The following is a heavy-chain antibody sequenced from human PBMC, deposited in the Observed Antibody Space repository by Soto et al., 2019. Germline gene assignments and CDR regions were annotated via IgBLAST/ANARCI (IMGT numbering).Heavy chain of an antibody. D-gene: IGHD6-25*01. Sequence: QMQLVQSGPEVKKPGTSVKVSCKASGFTFSNSAVQWVRQAGGQRLEWMGWIVVGGGNTHYAQKFQERLTFTRDMSTSTAYMELSSLRSEDTAVYYCATGVRGSEEFDYWGQGTLVTVSS. CDR2: IVVGGGNT. CDR1: GFTFSNSA. V-gene: IGHV1-58*01. J-gene: IGHJ4*02. CDR3: ATGVRGSEEFDY.